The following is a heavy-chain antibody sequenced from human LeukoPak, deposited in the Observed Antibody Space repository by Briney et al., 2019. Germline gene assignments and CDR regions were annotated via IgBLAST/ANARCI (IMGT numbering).Heavy chain of an antibody. D-gene: IGHD6-13*01. Sequence: GGSLRLSCAASGFTFSSYAMSWVRQAPGKGLEWVSAISGSGGSTYYADSVKGRFTISRDNSKNTLYLQMNSLRAEDTAVYYCASQQQPSSRYYYYGMDVWGQGTTVTVSS. CDR1: GFTFSSYA. V-gene: IGHV3-23*01. J-gene: IGHJ6*02. CDR2: ISGSGGST. CDR3: ASQQQPSSRYYYYGMDV.